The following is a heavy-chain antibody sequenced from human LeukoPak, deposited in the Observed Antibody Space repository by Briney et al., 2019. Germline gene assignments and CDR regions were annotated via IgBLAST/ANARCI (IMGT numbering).Heavy chain of an antibody. D-gene: IGHD5-18*01. CDR3: ARAPRLRGYSQAGLFDY. J-gene: IGHJ4*02. CDR1: GGTFSSYA. V-gene: IGHV1-69*13. CDR2: IIPIFGTA. Sequence: ASVTVSCTASGGTFSSYAISWVRQAPGQGLEWMGGIIPIFGTANYAQKFQGRVTITADESTSTAYMELSSLRSEDTAEYYCARAPRLRGYSQAGLFDYWGQGTLVTVSS.